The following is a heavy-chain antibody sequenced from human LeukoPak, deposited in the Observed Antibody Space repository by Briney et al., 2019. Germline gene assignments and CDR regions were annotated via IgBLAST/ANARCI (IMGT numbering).Heavy chain of an antibody. CDR1: GFTFSGFP. Sequence: PGGSLRLSCAASGFTFSGFPMSWVRRTPGKGLEWVSGISGSGDNTLYADSVKGRFTISRDNSKNTLYLEMNSLRAEDTAIYYCAKMKGHPLPKYYMDVWGQGTTVTVSS. D-gene: IGHD1-26*01. CDR2: ISGSGDNT. V-gene: IGHV3-23*01. J-gene: IGHJ6*01. CDR3: AKMKGHPLPKYYMDV.